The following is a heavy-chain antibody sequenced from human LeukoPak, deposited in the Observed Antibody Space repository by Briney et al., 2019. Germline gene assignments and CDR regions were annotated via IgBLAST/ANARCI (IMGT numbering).Heavy chain of an antibody. CDR3: ARDVYYDILTGYYICMVGY. V-gene: IGHV3-21*01. J-gene: IGHJ4*02. CDR1: GFTFSSYW. Sequence: GGSLRLSCAASGFTFSSYWMSWVRQAPGKGLEWVSSISSSSSYIYYADSVKGRFTISRDNAKNSLYLQMNSLRAEDTAVYYCARDVYYDILTGYYICMVGYWGQGTLVTVSS. CDR2: ISSSSSYI. D-gene: IGHD3-9*01.